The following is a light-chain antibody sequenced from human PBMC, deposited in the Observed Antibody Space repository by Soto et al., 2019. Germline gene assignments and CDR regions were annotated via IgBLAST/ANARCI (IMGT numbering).Light chain of an antibody. CDR1: QSVNSNY. CDR2: GTS. CDR3: QQYGDGNSPRYS. J-gene: IGKJ2*03. Sequence: EIVLTQSPGTLSLSPGERVTLSCRASQSVNSNYLAWYQQKPGQAPRLLIYGTSSRATDIPDRFSGSGSGTDFTLTISRLEPEDFAVYYCQQYGDGNSPRYSFGQGTNLEIK. V-gene: IGKV3-20*01.